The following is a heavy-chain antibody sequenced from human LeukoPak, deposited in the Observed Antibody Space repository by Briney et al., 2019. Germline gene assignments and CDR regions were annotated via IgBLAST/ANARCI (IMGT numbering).Heavy chain of an antibody. V-gene: IGHV4-59*01. Sequence: SETLSLTXTVSGGSISSYYWSWIRQPPGKGREWIRYIYYSGSTNYNPSLKSRVTISVDTSKNQFSLKLSSVTAADTAVYYCAREPEALWSGYNWFDPWGQGTLVTVSS. CDR2: IYYSGST. D-gene: IGHD3-3*01. CDR1: GGSISSYY. J-gene: IGHJ5*02. CDR3: AREPEALWSGYNWFDP.